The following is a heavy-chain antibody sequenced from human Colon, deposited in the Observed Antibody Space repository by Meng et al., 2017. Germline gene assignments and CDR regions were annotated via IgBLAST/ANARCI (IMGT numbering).Heavy chain of an antibody. CDR3: ARGAVAGISSSYWYFDL. J-gene: IGHJ2*01. CDR1: GFTFSSYA. D-gene: IGHD6-19*01. V-gene: IGHV3-30*01. Sequence: GESLKISCAASGFTFSSYAMHWVRQAPGKGLEWVAVISYDGSNKYYADSVKGRFTISRDNSKNTLYLQMNSLRAEDTAVYYRARGAVAGISSSYWYFDLWGRGTLVTVSS. CDR2: ISYDGSNK.